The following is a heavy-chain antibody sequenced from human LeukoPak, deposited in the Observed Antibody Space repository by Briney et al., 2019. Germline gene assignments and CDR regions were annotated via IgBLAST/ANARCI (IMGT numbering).Heavy chain of an antibody. J-gene: IGHJ4*02. CDR2: ISWNHDNI. D-gene: IGHD6-13*01. V-gene: IGHV3-9*01. CDR1: GFTFDDYA. Sequence: GGSLRLSCAASGFTFDDYAMHWVRQAPGEGLEWVSGISWNHDNIAYADSVKGRFTISRDNAKNSLYLEISSLRPEDTALYYCVKDMSRAASGFDFDYWGQGTLLTVSS. CDR3: VKDMSRAASGFDFDY.